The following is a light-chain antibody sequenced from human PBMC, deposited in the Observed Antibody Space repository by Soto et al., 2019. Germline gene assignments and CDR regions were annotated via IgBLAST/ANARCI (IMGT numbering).Light chain of an antibody. CDR2: EVS. J-gene: IGLJ2*01. V-gene: IGLV2-8*01. CDR1: DNDVGRYDY. Sequence: QSVLTQPPSASGSPGMSVTLSCSGTDNDVGRYDYVSWYQQHPGKAPKLLIYEVSKRPSGVPDRFPASKSGNTASLTVSGLQGEDEADYYCMSYVGGNSVAFGGGTKVTVL. CDR3: MSYVGGNSVA.